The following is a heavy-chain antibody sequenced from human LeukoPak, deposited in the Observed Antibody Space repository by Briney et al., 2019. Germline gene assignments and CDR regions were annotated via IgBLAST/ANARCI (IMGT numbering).Heavy chain of an antibody. Sequence: GESLKISCKGSGYSFTSYWIGWVRQIPGKGLEWMGIIYPGDSDTRYSPSFQGQVTISADKSISTAYLQWSSLKASDTAMYYCVRPGSSGWAFFDYWGQGTLVTVSS. CDR2: IYPGDSDT. J-gene: IGHJ4*02. D-gene: IGHD6-19*01. V-gene: IGHV5-51*01. CDR3: VRPGSSGWAFFDY. CDR1: GYSFTSYW.